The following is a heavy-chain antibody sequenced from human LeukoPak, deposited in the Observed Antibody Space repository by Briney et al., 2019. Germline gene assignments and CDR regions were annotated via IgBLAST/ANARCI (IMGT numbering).Heavy chain of an antibody. CDR3: ARVALWFGSYFDY. J-gene: IGHJ4*02. Sequence: GGSLRLSCAASGFTFSSYAMHWVRQAPGKGLEYISAISSNGGSTYYANSVKGRFTISRDNSKNTLYLQMCSLRAEDMAVYYCARVALWFGSYFDYWGQGTLVTVSS. CDR1: GFTFSSYA. CDR2: ISSNGGST. D-gene: IGHD3-10*01. V-gene: IGHV3-64*01.